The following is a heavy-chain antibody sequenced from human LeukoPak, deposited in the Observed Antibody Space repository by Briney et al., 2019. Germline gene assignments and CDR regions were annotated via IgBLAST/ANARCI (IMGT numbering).Heavy chain of an antibody. D-gene: IGHD1-7*01. V-gene: IGHV4-4*07. Sequence: KPSETLSLPRTVSGGSISSYYWGWIRPPAGEGLEWIGRIYTSGSTNYNPSLKSRVTMSVDTSKNQFSLKLSSVTAADTAVYYCARDRGNWNYPLDYWGQGTLVTVSS. CDR2: IYTSGST. CDR3: ARDRGNWNYPLDY. CDR1: GGSISSYY. J-gene: IGHJ4*02.